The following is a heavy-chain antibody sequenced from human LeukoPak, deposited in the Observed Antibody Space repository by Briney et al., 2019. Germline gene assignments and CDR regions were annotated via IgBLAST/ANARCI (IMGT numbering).Heavy chain of an antibody. Sequence: PSETLSLTCTGSGGSISSYYWSWIRQPPGKGLEWIGYIYYSGSTNYNPSLKSRVTISVDTSKNQFSLKLSSVTAADTAVYYCARDVGAVAGGGNDAFDIWGQGTMVTVSS. CDR2: IYYSGST. V-gene: IGHV4-59*01. CDR1: GGSISSYY. J-gene: IGHJ3*02. CDR3: ARDVGAVAGGGNDAFDI. D-gene: IGHD6-19*01.